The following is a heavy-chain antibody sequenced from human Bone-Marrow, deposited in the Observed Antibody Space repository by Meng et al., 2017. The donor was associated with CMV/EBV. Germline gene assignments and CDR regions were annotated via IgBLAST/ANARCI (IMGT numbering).Heavy chain of an antibody. D-gene: IGHD6-19*01. Sequence: LTCTVSGGSVSSGSYYWSWIRQLPGKGLEWIGYIYYSGSTNYNPSLKSRVTISVDTSKNQFSLKLSSVTAADTAVYYCAVAVAAHFDYWGQGTLVTVSS. J-gene: IGHJ4*02. V-gene: IGHV4-61*01. CDR2: IYYSGST. CDR1: GGSVSSGSYY. CDR3: AVAVAAHFDY.